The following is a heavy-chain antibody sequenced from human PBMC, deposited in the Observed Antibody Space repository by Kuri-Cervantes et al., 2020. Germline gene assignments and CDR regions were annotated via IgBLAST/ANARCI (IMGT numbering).Heavy chain of an antibody. J-gene: IGHJ2*01. CDR2: FGPEDGET. Sequence: ASVKVSCKVSGYTLTELSMHWVRQAPGKGLEWMGGFGPEDGETIYAQKFQGRVTMTEDTSTDTAYMELSSLRSEDTAVYYCAAYPLNTPLHWYFDLWGRGTLVTVSS. CDR1: GYTLTELS. D-gene: IGHD2-2*02. CDR3: AAYPLNTPLHWYFDL. V-gene: IGHV1-24*01.